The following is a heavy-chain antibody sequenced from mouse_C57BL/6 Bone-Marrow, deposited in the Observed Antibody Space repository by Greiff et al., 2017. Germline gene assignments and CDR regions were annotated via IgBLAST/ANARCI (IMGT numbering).Heavy chain of an antibody. CDR1: GFTFSSYG. Sequence: EVKVVESGGDLVKPGGSLKLSCAASGFTFSSYGMSWVRQTPDKRLEWVATISSGGSYTYYPDSVKGRFTISRDNAKNTLYLQMSSLKSEDTAMYYCAIYAMDYWGQGTSVTVSS. J-gene: IGHJ4*01. CDR2: ISSGGSYT. CDR3: AIYAMDY. V-gene: IGHV5-6*01.